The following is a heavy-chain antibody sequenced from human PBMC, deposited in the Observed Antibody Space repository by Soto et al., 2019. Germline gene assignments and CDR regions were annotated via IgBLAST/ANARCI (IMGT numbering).Heavy chain of an antibody. CDR3: ARKKCGVPIYYYSLGMGF. CDR1: GYTFSSYD. CDR2: ISAYNGNT. Sequence: GASVKLSSKAAGYTFSSYDISWVRQAPGQGLEWMGWISAYNGNTNYAQKLQGRVTMTTDTSTSTAYMELRSLRSDDTAVYYCARKKCGVPIYYYSLGMGFWAKATTVTV. D-gene: IGHD3-16*01. J-gene: IGHJ6*04. V-gene: IGHV1-18*01.